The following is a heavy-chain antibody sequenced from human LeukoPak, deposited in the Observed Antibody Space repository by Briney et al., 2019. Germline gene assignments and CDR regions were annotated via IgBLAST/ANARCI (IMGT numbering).Heavy chain of an antibody. J-gene: IGHJ4*02. D-gene: IGHD5-24*01. CDR2: IYYSGST. CDR1: GGSISSYY. V-gene: IGHV4-59*01. CDR3: ARARVEMATISSYYFDY. Sequence: SETLSLTCTVSGGSISSYYWSWIRRPPGKGLEWIGYIYYSGSTNYNPSLKSRVTISVDTSKNQFSLKLSSVTAADTAVYYCARARVEMATISSYYFDYWGQGTLVTVSS.